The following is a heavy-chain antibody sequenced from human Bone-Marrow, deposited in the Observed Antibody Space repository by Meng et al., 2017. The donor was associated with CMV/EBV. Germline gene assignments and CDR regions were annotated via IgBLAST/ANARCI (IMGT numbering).Heavy chain of an antibody. J-gene: IGHJ4*02. D-gene: IGHD5-24*01. CDR1: GHTFSDYY. V-gene: IGHV1-2*02. Sequence: ASVKVSCKPSGHTFSDYYLHWVRQAPGLGLEWMGWINPKSDVTNYAQKFQGRVTLTRDTSISAVFMELSRLTFDDTAVYYCASPRMATLFDWGQGTLVTVSS. CDR3: ASPRMATLFD. CDR2: INPKSDVT.